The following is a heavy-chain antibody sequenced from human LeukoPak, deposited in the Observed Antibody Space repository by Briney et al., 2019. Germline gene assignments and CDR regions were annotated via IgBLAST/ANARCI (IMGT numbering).Heavy chain of an antibody. D-gene: IGHD1-26*01. CDR2: ISSSGSTI. CDR3: ARSGSYQTTGDAFDI. CDR1: GFTFSSYE. V-gene: IGHV3-48*03. J-gene: IGHJ3*02. Sequence: GGSLRLSCAASGFTFSSYEMNWVRQAPGKGLEWVSYISSSGSTIYYADSVKGRFTISRDNAKNSLYLQMNSLRDEDTAVYYCARSGSYQTTGDAFDIWGQGTMVTVSS.